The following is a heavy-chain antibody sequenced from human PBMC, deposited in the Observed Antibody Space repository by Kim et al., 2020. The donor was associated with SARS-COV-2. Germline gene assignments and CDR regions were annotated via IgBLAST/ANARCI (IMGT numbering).Heavy chain of an antibody. CDR3: ARDRVGLGAFDI. V-gene: IGHV1-46*01. J-gene: IGHJ3*02. D-gene: IGHD3-10*01. Sequence: SYAQKFQGRVTMTRDTSTSTVYMELSSLRSEDTAVYYCARDRVGLGAFDIWGQGTMVTVSS.